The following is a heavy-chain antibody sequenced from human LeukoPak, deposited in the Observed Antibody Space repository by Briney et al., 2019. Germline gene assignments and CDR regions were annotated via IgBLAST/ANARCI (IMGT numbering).Heavy chain of an antibody. V-gene: IGHV1-2*02. CDR3: ATSGSFDP. J-gene: IGHJ5*02. CDR2: INPNSGGT. Sequence: GASVKVSCKASGYTFTAYYIHWVRQAPGQGLEWMGRINPNSGGTYYIQKFQGRVTMTRDTSITTAYMELSGLTSDDTAVYYCATSGSFDPWGQGTLVTVSS. CDR1: GYTFTAYY.